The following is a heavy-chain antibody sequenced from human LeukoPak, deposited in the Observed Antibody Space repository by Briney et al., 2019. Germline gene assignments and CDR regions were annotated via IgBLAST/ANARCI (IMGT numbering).Heavy chain of an antibody. J-gene: IGHJ4*02. CDR3: ARGGRVVVAAGSVDY. V-gene: IGHV4-59*01. D-gene: IGHD2-15*01. CDR2: IYYSGST. Sequence: PSETLSLTCTVSGGSISSYYWSWIRQPPGKGLEWIGYIYYSGSTNYNPSLKSRVTISVYTSKNQFSPKLSSVTAADTAVYYCARGGRVVVAAGSVDYWGQGTLVTVSS. CDR1: GGSISSYY.